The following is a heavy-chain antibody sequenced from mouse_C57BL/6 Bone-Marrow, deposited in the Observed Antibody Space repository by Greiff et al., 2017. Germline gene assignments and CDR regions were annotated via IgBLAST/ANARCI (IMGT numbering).Heavy chain of an antibody. V-gene: IGHV1-26*01. D-gene: IGHD1-1*01. CDR1: GYTFTDYY. CDR3: ARDYGSSWDWYFDV. Sequence: EVKLQQSGPELVKPGASVKISCKASGYTFTDYYMNWVKQSHGKSLEWIGDINPNNGGTSYNQKFKGKATLTVDKSSSTAYMELRSLTSEDSAVYYCARDYGSSWDWYFDVWGTGTTVTVSS. J-gene: IGHJ1*03. CDR2: INPNNGGT.